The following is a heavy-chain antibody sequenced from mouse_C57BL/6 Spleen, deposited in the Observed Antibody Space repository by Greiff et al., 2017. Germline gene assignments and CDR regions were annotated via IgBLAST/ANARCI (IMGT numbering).Heavy chain of an antibody. Sequence: VKLMESGPELVKPGASVKISCKASGYAFSSSWMNWVKQRPGKGLEWIGRIYPGDGDTNYNGKFKGKATLTADKSSSTAYMQLSSLTSEDSAVYFCARGVGYYGYFDVWGTGTTVTVSS. CDR3: ARGVGYYGYFDV. D-gene: IGHD2-2*01. CDR1: GYAFSSSW. CDR2: IYPGDGDT. J-gene: IGHJ1*03. V-gene: IGHV1-82*01.